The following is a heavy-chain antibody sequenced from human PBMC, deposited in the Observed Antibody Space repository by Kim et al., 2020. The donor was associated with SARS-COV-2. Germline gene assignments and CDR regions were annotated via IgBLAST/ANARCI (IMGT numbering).Heavy chain of an antibody. CDR1: GGSFSGYY. CDR3: AREPSTRWYGDRNYFDY. D-gene: IGHD6-13*01. CDR2: INHSGST. V-gene: IGHV4-34*01. Sequence: SQTLSLTCAVYGGSFSGYYWSWIRQPPGKGLEWIGEINHSGSTNYNPSLKSRVTISVDTSKNQFSLKLSSVTAADTAVYYCAREPSTRWYGDRNYFDYWGQGTLVTVSS. J-gene: IGHJ4*02.